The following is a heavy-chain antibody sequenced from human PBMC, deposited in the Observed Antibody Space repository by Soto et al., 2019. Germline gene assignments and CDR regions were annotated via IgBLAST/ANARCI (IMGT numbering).Heavy chain of an antibody. Sequence: GGSLRLSCAVSGFTFSKAWMSWVRLAPGKGLEWVGRIKNKTHGGTTDYPAPVKGRFTISRDDSRNTLYLQMNSLKTEDTAVYYCTVDPYYDFWSGYYFDYWGQGTLVPVSS. CDR3: TVDPYYDFWSGYYFDY. CDR1: GFTFSKAW. J-gene: IGHJ4*02. CDR2: IKNKTHGGTT. V-gene: IGHV3-15*01. D-gene: IGHD3-3*01.